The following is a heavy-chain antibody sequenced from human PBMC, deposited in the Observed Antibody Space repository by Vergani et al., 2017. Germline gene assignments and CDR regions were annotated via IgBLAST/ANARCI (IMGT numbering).Heavy chain of an antibody. CDR1: GASVNSYY. J-gene: IGHJ4*02. D-gene: IGHD3-10*01. Sequence: QVKLQESGPGLVKPSETLSLTCTVSGASVNSYYWSWIRQPPGKGLEWMGYVSFRGDTLYDPSVKGRMTISLNTSSNQFSLYLTSVTASDTAVYYCARSRIYYGAGSPNYWDKGTLVSGSS. CDR2: VSFRGDT. V-gene: IGHV4-59*02. CDR3: ARSRIYYGAGSPNY.